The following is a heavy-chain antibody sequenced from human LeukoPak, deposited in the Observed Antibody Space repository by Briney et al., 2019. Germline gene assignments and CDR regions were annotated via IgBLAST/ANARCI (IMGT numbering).Heavy chain of an antibody. CDR2: IYYSGST. CDR3: ARGWVTGTTCWFDP. J-gene: IGHJ5*02. Sequence: SETLSLTCTVSGGSISSGGYYWSWIRQHPGKGLEWIGYIYYSGSTYYNPSLKSRVTISVDTSKNQISLKLSSVTAADTAVYYCARGWVTGTTCWFDPWGQGTLVTVSS. D-gene: IGHD1-7*01. V-gene: IGHV4-31*03. CDR1: GGSISSGGYY.